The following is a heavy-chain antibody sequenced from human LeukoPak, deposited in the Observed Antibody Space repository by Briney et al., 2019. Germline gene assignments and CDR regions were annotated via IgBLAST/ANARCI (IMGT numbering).Heavy chain of an antibody. D-gene: IGHD3-22*01. CDR1: GFTFSSYA. V-gene: IGHV3-21*01. Sequence: GGSLRLSCVASGFTFSSYAVNWVRQAPGKGLEWLSSVSGRNTFIYYAASVKGRFTISRDNAKNSLYLQMNSLRVEDTAVYYCARDVDYYRKIDYWGQGTLVTVSS. J-gene: IGHJ4*02. CDR2: VSGRNTFI. CDR3: ARDVDYYRKIDY.